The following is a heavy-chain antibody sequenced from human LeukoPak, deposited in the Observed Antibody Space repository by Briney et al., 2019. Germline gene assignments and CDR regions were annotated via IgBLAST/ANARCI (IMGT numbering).Heavy chain of an antibody. CDR3: AHYDYVWGSYRLADI. CDR1: GFSLSTSGGG. D-gene: IGHD3-16*02. Sequence: SGPTLVNPTQSLTLTCTFSGFSLSTSGGGVGWIRQRPGMALEWLALIYWDDDKRYSPSLKSRLTITKDTSKNQVVLTMTNMDPVDTATYYCAHYDYVWGSYRLADIWGQGTMVTVSS. V-gene: IGHV2-5*02. J-gene: IGHJ3*02. CDR2: IYWDDDK.